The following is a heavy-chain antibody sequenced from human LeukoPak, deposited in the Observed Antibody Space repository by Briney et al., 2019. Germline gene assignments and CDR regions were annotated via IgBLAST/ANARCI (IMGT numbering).Heavy chain of an antibody. D-gene: IGHD1-14*01. J-gene: IGHJ6*02. CDR1: EFTFSSYA. Sequence: GGSLRLSCAASEFTFSSYAMQCVRQAPGKGLEWVSGISGSGDSTYYADSVKGRFTISRDNSKNTLYLQMNSLRAEDTAVYYCAKYLTAKGPPYALDVWGQGTTVTVSS. V-gene: IGHV3-23*01. CDR2: ISGSGDST. CDR3: AKYLTAKGPPYALDV.